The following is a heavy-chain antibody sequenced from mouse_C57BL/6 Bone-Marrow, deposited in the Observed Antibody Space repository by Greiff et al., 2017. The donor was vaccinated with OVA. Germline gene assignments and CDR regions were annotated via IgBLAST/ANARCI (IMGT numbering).Heavy chain of an antibody. D-gene: IGHD2-5*01. CDR1: GYTFTDYE. J-gene: IGHJ1*03. CDR3: TIVTTRRYFDV. V-gene: IGHV1-15*01. CDR2: IDPETGGT. Sequence: QVQLQQSGAELVRPGASVTLSCKASGYTFTDYEMHWVKQTPVHGLEWIGAIDPETGGTAYNQKFKGKAILTADKSSSTAYMELRSLTSEDSAVYYFTIVTTRRYFDVWGTGTTVTVSS.